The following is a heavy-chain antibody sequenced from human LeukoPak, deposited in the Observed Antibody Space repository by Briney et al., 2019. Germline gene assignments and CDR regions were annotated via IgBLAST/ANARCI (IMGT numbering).Heavy chain of an antibody. D-gene: IGHD3-10*01. CDR3: AKVVVRGVIISNFDY. V-gene: IGHV3-23*01. CDR2: ISGSGGST. CDR1: GFTFSSYA. Sequence: PGGSLRLSCAASGFTFSSYAMSWVRQAPGKGLEWVSAISGSGGSTYYADSVKGRFTISRDNSKNTLYLQMNSLRAEDTAVYYCAKVVVRGVIISNFDYWGQGTLVTVSS. J-gene: IGHJ4*02.